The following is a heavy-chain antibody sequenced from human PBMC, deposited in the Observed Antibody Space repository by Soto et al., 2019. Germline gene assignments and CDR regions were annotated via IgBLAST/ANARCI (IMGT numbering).Heavy chain of an antibody. CDR2: IYSGGST. Sequence: PGGSLRLSCEATGFTVSSNYMSWVRQAPGKGLEWVSVIYSGGSTYYADSVKGRFTISRHNSKNTLYLQMNSLRAEDTAVYYCAREYYDFWSGSFDYWGQGTLVTVSS. CDR3: AREYYDFWSGSFDY. D-gene: IGHD3-3*01. J-gene: IGHJ4*02. V-gene: IGHV3-53*04. CDR1: GFTVSSNY.